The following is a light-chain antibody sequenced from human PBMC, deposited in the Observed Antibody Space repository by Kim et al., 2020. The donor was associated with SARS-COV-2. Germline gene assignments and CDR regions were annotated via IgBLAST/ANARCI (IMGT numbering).Light chain of an antibody. V-gene: IGLV3-1*01. Sequence: SYELTQPPSLYVSPGQTAKITCSGDKLGETYTSWYQQRPGQSPVVIIYQDTKRPSGIPGRFSASNSGNTATLTISGTQAIDEADYYCQTWDRYSLVFGGG. CDR2: QDT. CDR1: KLGETY. CDR3: QTWDRYSLV. J-gene: IGLJ3*02.